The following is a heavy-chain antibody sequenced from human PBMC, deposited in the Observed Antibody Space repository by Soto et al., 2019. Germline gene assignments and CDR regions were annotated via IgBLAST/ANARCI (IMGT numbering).Heavy chain of an antibody. CDR2: ISNDGSNI. CDR1: GFSFSSYG. V-gene: IGHV3-30*18. D-gene: IGHD2-2*02. J-gene: IGHJ4*02. Sequence: PGGSLRLSCAASGFSFSSYGMHWVRQAPGKGLEWVAVISNDGSNINYVESVKGRFTISRDNSRKTLYLQMSSLRAEDTAVYDCAKERNVIIPGDHWGQGSLVTFAS. CDR3: AKERNVIIPGDH.